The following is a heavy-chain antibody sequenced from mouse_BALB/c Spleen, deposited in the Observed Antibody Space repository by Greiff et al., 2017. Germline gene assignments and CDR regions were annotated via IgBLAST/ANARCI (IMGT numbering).Heavy chain of an antibody. CDR3: ARTYGYDEGTWFAY. Sequence: DVQLVESGGGLVKPGGSLKLSCAASGFTFSDYYMYWVRQTPEKRLEWVATISDGGSYTYYPDSVKGRFTISRDNAKNNLYLQMSSLKSEDTAMYYCARTYGYDEGTWFAYWGQGTLVTVSA. CDR1: GFTFSDYY. CDR2: ISDGGSYT. V-gene: IGHV5-4*02. D-gene: IGHD2-2*01. J-gene: IGHJ3*01.